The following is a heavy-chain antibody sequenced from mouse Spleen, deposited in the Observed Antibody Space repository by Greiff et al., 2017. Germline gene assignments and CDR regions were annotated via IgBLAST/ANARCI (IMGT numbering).Heavy chain of an antibody. CDR2: IRSKSNNYAT. CDR1: GFSFNTYA. V-gene: IGHV10-1*01. J-gene: IGHJ1*03. D-gene: IGHD1-1*01. Sequence: EVQRVESGGGLVQPKGSLKLSCAASGFSFNTYAMNWVRQAPGKGLEWVARIRSKSNNYATYYADSVKDRFTISRDDSESMLYQQMNNLKTEDTAMYYCVRNAGSTLRGYFDVWGTGTTVTVSS. CDR3: VRNAGSTLRGYFDV.